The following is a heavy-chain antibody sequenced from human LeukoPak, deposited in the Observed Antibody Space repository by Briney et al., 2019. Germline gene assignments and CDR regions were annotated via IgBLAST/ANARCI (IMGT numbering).Heavy chain of an antibody. CDR2: IYYSWST. J-gene: IGHJ6*02. V-gene: IGHV4-39*01. Sequence: SETLSLTCTVSGGSISSSSYYWGWIRQPPGQGLVWFGSIYYSWSTYYNPSLKSRVTISVDTSKNQFSLKLSSVTAADAAVYYCARGGSPHSYYYYGMDVWGQGTTVTVSS. CDR3: ARGGSPHSYYYYGMDV. D-gene: IGHD5-12*01. CDR1: GGSISSSSYY.